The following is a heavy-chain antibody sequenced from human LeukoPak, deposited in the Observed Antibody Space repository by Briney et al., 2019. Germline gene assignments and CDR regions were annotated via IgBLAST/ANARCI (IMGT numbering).Heavy chain of an antibody. CDR2: ISSTSTYT. J-gene: IGHJ4*02. D-gene: IGHD3-10*01. CDR3: ARGRIGYYGSRSYWDY. Sequence: GGSLRLSCVVSGFTFSDYYISWIRQAPGKGLEWLSYISSTSTYTDYADSVKGRSTISRDNAKNSVYLQMNSLRVEDTAVYYCARGRIGYYGSRSYWDYWGQGTLVTVSP. V-gene: IGHV3-11*05. CDR1: GFTFSDYY.